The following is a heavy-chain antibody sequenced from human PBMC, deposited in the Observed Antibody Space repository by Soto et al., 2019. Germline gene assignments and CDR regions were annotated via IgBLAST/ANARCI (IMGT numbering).Heavy chain of an antibody. CDR3: ARESWNYDFWSGYFSGKKENDWFDP. J-gene: IGHJ5*02. CDR1: GYTFTSYD. V-gene: IGHV1-8*01. D-gene: IGHD3-3*01. Sequence: ASVKVSCKXSGYTFTSYDINWVRQATGQGLEWMGWMNPNSGNTGYAQKFQGRVTMTRNTSISTAYMELSSLRSEDTAVYYCARESWNYDFWSGYFSGKKENDWFDPWGQGTLVTVSS. CDR2: MNPNSGNT.